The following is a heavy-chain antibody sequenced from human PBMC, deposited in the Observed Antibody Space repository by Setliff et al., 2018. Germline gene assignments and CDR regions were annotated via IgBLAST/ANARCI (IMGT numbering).Heavy chain of an antibody. CDR1: GGSISSSSYY. CDR2: IYYSGST. D-gene: IGHD6-13*01. Sequence: PSETLSLTCTVSGGSISSSSYYWGWIRQPPGKGLEWIGSIYYSGSTYYNPSLKSRVTISVDTSKNQFSLKLSSVTAADTAVYYCARRGMGSSWFEGYFDYWGQGTRVTVS. J-gene: IGHJ4*02. V-gene: IGHV4-39*01. CDR3: ARRGMGSSWFEGYFDY.